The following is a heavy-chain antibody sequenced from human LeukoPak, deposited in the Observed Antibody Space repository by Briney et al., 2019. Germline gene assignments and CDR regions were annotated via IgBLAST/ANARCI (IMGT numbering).Heavy chain of an antibody. J-gene: IGHJ4*02. CDR2: ISYDGSNK. CDR1: GFTFSSYG. V-gene: IGHV3-30*03. CDR3: ARGGLHDYSNYNDY. Sequence: PGGSLRLSCAASGFTFSSYGMHWVRQAPGKGLEWVAVISYDGSNKYYADSVKGRFTISRDNSKNTLYLQMGSLRAEDMAVYYCARGGLHDYSNYNDYWGQGTLVTVSS. D-gene: IGHD4-11*01.